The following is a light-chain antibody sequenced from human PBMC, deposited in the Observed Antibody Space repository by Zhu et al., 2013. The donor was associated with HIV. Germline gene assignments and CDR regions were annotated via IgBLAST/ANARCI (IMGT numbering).Light chain of an antibody. J-gene: IGKJ1*01. CDR2: DAS. CDR1: QSVDIH. Sequence: EIVLTQSPATLSLSPGERATLSCRASQSVDIHLAWYQQKPGQTPRLLIYDASNRATGIPARFSGSGSGTDFTLTISSLQSEDFAVYYCQQYXLVFATFGQG. CDR3: QQYXLVFAT. V-gene: IGKV3-11*01.